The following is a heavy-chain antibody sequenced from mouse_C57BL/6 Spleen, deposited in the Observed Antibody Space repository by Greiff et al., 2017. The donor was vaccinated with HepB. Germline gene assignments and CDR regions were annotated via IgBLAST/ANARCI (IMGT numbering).Heavy chain of an antibody. Sequence: QVQLQQSGPGLVQPSQSLSITCTVSGFSLTSYGVHWVRQSPGKGLEWLGVIWRGGSTDYNAAFMCRLSITKDNSKSQVFFKMNSLQADGTAIYYWAKDWDDWGQGTLVTVAA. CDR1: GFSLTSYG. D-gene: IGHD4-1*01. CDR3: AKDWDD. J-gene: IGHJ3*01. V-gene: IGHV2-5*01. CDR2: IWRGGST.